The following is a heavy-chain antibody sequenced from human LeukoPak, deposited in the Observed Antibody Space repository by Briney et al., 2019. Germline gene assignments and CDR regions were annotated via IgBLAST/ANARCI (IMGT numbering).Heavy chain of an antibody. V-gene: IGHV3-21*01. CDR2: VSSSSSYI. CDR3: ARGAAAGNADY. J-gene: IGHJ4*02. Sequence: PGGSLRLSCAASGFTFSSYGMHWVRQAPGKGLEWVSSVSSSSSYIYYADSVKGRFTISRDNAKYSLYLQMNSLRAEDTAVYYCARGAAAGNADYWGQGTLVTVSS. CDR1: GFTFSSYG. D-gene: IGHD6-13*01.